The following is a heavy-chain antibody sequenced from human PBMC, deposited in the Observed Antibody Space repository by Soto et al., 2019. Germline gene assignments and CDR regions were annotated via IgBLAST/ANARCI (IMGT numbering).Heavy chain of an antibody. Sequence: GGSLRLSCAASGFTFSSYDMHLVRQATGKGLEWVSAIGTAGDTYYPGSVKGRFTISRENAKNSLYLQMNSLRAGDTAVYYCARGRYDFWSGSYVALEFDYWGQGTLVTVSS. CDR2: IGTAGDT. V-gene: IGHV3-13*01. J-gene: IGHJ4*02. CDR3: ARGRYDFWSGSYVALEFDY. D-gene: IGHD3-3*01. CDR1: GFTFSSYD.